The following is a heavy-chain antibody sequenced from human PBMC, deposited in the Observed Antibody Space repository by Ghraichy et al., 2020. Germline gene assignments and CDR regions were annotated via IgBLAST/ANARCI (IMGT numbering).Heavy chain of an antibody. J-gene: IGHJ3*02. Sequence: SETLSLTYTVSGGSISSYYWNWIRQPPGKGLEWIGYIYTTGSTNYNPSLKSRVTISVDTSKNQFSLRLSSVTAADTAVYYCARHDHCTGTDCYRAFDMWGQGTMVTVSS. CDR1: GGSISSYY. V-gene: IGHV4-4*09. CDR2: IYTTGST. D-gene: IGHD2-8*02. CDR3: ARHDHCTGTDCYRAFDM.